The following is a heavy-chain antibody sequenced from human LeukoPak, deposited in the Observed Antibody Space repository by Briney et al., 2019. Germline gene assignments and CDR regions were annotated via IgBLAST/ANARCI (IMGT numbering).Heavy chain of an antibody. Sequence: GGSLTLSCAASGFTVRSNYVSWVRQAPGKGLEWVSVMYSGDSTYYDDSVKGRFTISRDNSKNTLDLQMNSLRAEDTAVYYCARADGYSSWFVHWGQGTLVTVSS. J-gene: IGHJ5*02. V-gene: IGHV3-53*01. CDR1: GFTVRSNY. D-gene: IGHD5-18*01. CDR3: ARADGYSSWFVH. CDR2: MYSGDST.